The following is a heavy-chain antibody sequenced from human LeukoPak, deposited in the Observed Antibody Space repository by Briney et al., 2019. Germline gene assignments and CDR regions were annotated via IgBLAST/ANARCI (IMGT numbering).Heavy chain of an antibody. CDR2: ITISGSTI. CDR3: ARTTSFDY. D-gene: IGHD1-1*01. V-gene: IGHV3-48*03. Sequence: GGSLRLSCAASGFTFTSYEMNWVRQAPGKGLEWVSYITISGSTIYYADSVKGRFTISRDNAKNSLYLQMNRLRAEDTAVYYCARTTSFDYWGQGPLVTVSS. J-gene: IGHJ4*02. CDR1: GFTFTSYE.